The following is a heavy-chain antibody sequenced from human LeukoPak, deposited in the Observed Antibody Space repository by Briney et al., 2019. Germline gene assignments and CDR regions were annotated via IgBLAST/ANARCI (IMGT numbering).Heavy chain of an antibody. CDR3: AKWDENFYYMDV. D-gene: IGHD1-26*01. CDR2: INASGGGT. CDR1: RFTFNRYA. V-gene: IGHV3-23*01. J-gene: IGHJ6*03. Sequence: GGSLRLSCAASRFTFNRYAMSWVRQAPGKGLEWVSSINASGGGTFYPSSARGRFTISRDNSKGTVFLQMNGLRAEDTAIYYCAKWDENFYYMDVWGQGTTVTVSS.